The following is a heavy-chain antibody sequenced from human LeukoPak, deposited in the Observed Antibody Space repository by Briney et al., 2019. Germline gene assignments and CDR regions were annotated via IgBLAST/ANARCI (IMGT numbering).Heavy chain of an antibody. V-gene: IGHV1-18*01. CDR1: GYTFTSYG. J-gene: IGHJ6*02. Sequence: ASVKVSCKASGYTFTSYGISWVRQAPGQGLEWMGWIGAYNGNTNYAQKLQGRVTMTTDTSTSTAYMELRSLRSDDTAVYYCATNWNDWYYYGMDVWGQGTTVTVSS. CDR2: IGAYNGNT. D-gene: IGHD1-20*01. CDR3: ATNWNDWYYYGMDV.